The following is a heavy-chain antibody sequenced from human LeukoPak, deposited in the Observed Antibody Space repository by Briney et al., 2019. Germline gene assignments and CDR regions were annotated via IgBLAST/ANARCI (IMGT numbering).Heavy chain of an antibody. Sequence: GASVKVSCKASGYTFTSYGISWVRQAPGQGREWMGWTSAYNGNTNYAQKLQGRVTMTTDTSTSTAYMELRSLRSDDTAVYYCARDNAPLSTYYDFWSGYFGWGLDVWGKGTTVTVSS. D-gene: IGHD3-3*01. CDR2: TSAYNGNT. CDR1: GYTFTSYG. J-gene: IGHJ6*04. CDR3: ARDNAPLSTYYDFWSGYFGWGLDV. V-gene: IGHV1-18*01.